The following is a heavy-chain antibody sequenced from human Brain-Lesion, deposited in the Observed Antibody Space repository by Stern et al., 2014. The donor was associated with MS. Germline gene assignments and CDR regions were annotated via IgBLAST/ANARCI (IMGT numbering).Heavy chain of an antibody. CDR2: IFNSGST. Sequence: VQLEESGPGLVKPSQTLSLSCTVSGGSISSGGYYWSWIRQPAGKGLEWIGRIFNSGSTRYNPSPTRRVTISIAPSKNQFSLRLNSMTAADTAVYYCARGRVVPGFQYYATDVWGQGTTVIVSS. CDR1: GGSISSGGYY. D-gene: IGHD2-2*01. CDR3: ARGRVVPGFQYYATDV. V-gene: IGHV4-61*02. J-gene: IGHJ6*02.